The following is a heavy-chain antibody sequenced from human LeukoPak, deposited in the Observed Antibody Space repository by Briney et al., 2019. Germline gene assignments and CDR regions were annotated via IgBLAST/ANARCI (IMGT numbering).Heavy chain of an antibody. CDR1: GGSISSGDYY. CDR3: ARDKASVVVPAAISRHDAFDI. D-gene: IGHD2-2*01. CDR2: IYYSGST. Sequence: SETLSLTCTVSGGSISSGDYYWSWIRQPPGKGLEWIGYIYYSGSTYYNPSLKSRVTISVDTSKNQFSLKLSSVTAADTAVYYCARDKASVVVPAAISRHDAFDIWGQGTVVTVSS. V-gene: IGHV4-30-4*08. J-gene: IGHJ3*02.